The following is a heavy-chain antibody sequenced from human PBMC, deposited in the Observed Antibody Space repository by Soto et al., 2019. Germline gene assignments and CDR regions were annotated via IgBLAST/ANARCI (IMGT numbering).Heavy chain of an antibody. Sequence: SETLSLTCAVYGGSFSGYYWSWIRQHPGKGLEWIGYIYYSGSTYYNPSLKSRVTISVDTSKNQFSLKLSSVTAADTAVYYCARAITIFGVALPYFDYWGQGTLVTVSS. CDR3: ARAITIFGVALPYFDY. CDR2: IYYSGST. J-gene: IGHJ4*02. D-gene: IGHD3-3*01. CDR1: GGSFSGYY. V-gene: IGHV4-31*11.